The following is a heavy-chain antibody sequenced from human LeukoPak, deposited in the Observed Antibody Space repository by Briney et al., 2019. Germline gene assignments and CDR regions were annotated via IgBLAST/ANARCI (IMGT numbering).Heavy chain of an antibody. CDR3: ARVNSGTYKYYFDY. D-gene: IGHD1-26*01. Sequence: PSETLSLTCSVSGGSITSYYWSWIRQPPGKGLEWIGYIYYSGISNYNPSLKSRVTISVDTSKNQFSLNLSSVTAADTAVYYCARVNSGTYKYYFDYWGQGTLVTVSS. J-gene: IGHJ4*02. CDR2: IYYSGIS. V-gene: IGHV4-59*01. CDR1: GGSITSYY.